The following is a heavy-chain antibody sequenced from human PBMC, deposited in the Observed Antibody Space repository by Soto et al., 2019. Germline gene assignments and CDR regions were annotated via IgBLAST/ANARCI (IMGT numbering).Heavy chain of an antibody. J-gene: IGHJ2*01. V-gene: IGHV1-18*01. CDR3: ARWGYDFWSGYLRYFDL. Sequence: GASVKVSCKASGYTFTSYGISWVRQAPGQGLEWMGWISAYNGNTNYAQKLQGRVTMTTDTSTSTAYMELRSLRSDDTAVYYCARWGYDFWSGYLRYFDLWGRGTLVTVSS. CDR2: ISAYNGNT. CDR1: GYTFTSYG. D-gene: IGHD3-3*01.